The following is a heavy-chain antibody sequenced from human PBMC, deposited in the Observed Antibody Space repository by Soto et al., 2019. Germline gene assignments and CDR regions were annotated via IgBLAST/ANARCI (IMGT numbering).Heavy chain of an antibody. CDR2: INTISSYI. Sequence: GGSLRLSCAGSGLTFSSYSMNWVRQAPGKGLEWVSTINTISSYIYYADSVRGRFTISRDNAKNSLFLQMSRLRAEDTAVYYCAGGITDYYDSSGYYAYWGQGILVTVSS. V-gene: IGHV3-21*01. CDR1: GLTFSSYS. D-gene: IGHD3-22*01. J-gene: IGHJ4*02. CDR3: AGGITDYYDSSGYYAY.